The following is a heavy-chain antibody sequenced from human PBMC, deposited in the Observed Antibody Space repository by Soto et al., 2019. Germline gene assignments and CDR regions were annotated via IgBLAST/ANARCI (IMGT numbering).Heavy chain of an antibody. CDR2: ISSTTNYI. Sequence: GWSLRLACASSGFTFTRYSMNWVRQAPGKGLEWVPSISSTTNYIYYGDSMKGRFTISRDNAKNSLYLEMNSLRAEDTAVYYCARESEDLTSNFDYWGQGTLVTVS. CDR3: ARESEDLTSNFDY. V-gene: IGHV3-21*06. CDR1: GFTFTRYS. J-gene: IGHJ4*02.